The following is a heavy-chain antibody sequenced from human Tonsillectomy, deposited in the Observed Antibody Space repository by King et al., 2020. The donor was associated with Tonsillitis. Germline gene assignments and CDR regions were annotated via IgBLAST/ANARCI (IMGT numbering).Heavy chain of an antibody. CDR2: IFYTGTT. D-gene: IGHD6-13*01. CDR3: ARHRWQQLPSWFFNY. CDR1: GGSISNSDNY. J-gene: IGHJ4*02. V-gene: IGHV4-39*01. Sequence: QLQESGPGLVKPSETLSLTCTVSGGSISNSDNYWGWIRQPPGKGLEWVGSIFYTGTTYNSLSLRSRVTISVDTSKNQFSLKLNSVTAADTAVYYCARHRWQQLPSWFFNYWGRGTLVTVSS.